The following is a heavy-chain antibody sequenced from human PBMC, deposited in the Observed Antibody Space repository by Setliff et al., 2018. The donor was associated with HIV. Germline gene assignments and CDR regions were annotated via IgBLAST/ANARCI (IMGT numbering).Heavy chain of an antibody. CDR3: ARTYGSASKLDY. V-gene: IGHV2-70*04. CDR1: GFSLSTTGLR. CDR2: IDWEDDK. Sequence: SGPTLVNPTQTLTLTCTFSGFSLSTTGLRVTWIRQPPGKALEWLPRIDWEDDKFYSTSLKTRLTISKDTSKNQVFLTMTNMDPVDTATYYCARTYGSASKLDYWGPETLVTVSS. D-gene: IGHD3-10*01. J-gene: IGHJ4*02.